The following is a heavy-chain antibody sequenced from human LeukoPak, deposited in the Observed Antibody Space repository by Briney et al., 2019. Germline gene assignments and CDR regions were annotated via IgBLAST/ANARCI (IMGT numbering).Heavy chain of an antibody. D-gene: IGHD3-22*01. CDR2: IITIFGTA. Sequence: SVKLSCKASVGTFSSYAISWVRPAPGQGPEWVGGIITIFGTANYAQKFQGRVTITTEKSTSTAYMELSSLRSEDTAVYYCARLSYYYDSSGPATDWGQGTLVTVSS. CDR1: VGTFSSYA. J-gene: IGHJ4*02. CDR3: ARLSYYYDSSGPATD. V-gene: IGHV1-69*05.